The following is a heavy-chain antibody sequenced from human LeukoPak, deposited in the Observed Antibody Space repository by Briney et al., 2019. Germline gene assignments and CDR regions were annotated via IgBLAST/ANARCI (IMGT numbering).Heavy chain of an antibody. D-gene: IGHD1-26*01. CDR3: ARGARRGGSYYFEY. CDR1: GGSINNGSYY. V-gene: IGHV4-61*02. J-gene: IGHJ4*02. CDR2: IYASGTT. Sequence: SETLSLTCTVSGGSINNGSYYWSWIRQPAGKGLEWIGRIYASGTTNFNPSLKSRVTISIDTSKNQFSLKLSSVTAADTAVYYCARGARRGGSYYFEYWGQGTLVTVSS.